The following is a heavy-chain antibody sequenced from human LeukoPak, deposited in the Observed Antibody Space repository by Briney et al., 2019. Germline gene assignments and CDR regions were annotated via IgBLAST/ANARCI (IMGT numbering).Heavy chain of an antibody. CDR3: ARAGAGSGSYYNVFFDY. Sequence: VASVKVSCKASGGTFSSYAISWVRQAPGQGLEWMGGTIPIFGTANYAQKFQGRVTITADESTSTAYMELSSLRSEDTAVYYCARAGAGSGSYYNVFFDYWGQGTLVTVSS. J-gene: IGHJ4*02. CDR1: GGTFSSYA. CDR2: TIPIFGTA. V-gene: IGHV1-69*13. D-gene: IGHD3-10*01.